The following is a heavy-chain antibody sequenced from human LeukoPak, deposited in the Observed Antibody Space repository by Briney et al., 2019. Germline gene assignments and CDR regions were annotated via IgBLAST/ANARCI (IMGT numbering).Heavy chain of an antibody. Sequence: GESLKISCKGSGYSFTTYWIGWVRQMPGKVLEWMGTIYPGDSDTRHSPSFHGQVTISADKSISTAYLQWSSLKASDTAMYFCARHMSAFSDSGFQHWGQGTLVTVSS. CDR1: GYSFTTYW. V-gene: IGHV5-51*01. D-gene: IGHD1-26*01. CDR3: ARHMSAFSDSGFQH. J-gene: IGHJ1*01. CDR2: IYPGDSDT.